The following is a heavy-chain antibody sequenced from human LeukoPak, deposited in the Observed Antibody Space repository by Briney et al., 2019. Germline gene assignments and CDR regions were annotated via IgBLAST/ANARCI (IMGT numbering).Heavy chain of an antibody. CDR3: AKIPFPYYYDSSGYYYSDY. J-gene: IGHJ4*02. D-gene: IGHD3-22*01. Sequence: GGSLRLSCAASGFTFSSYAMSWVRQAPGKGLEWVSAISGSGGSTYYADSVKGRFTISRDNSKNTLYLQMNSLRAEDTAVYYCAKIPFPYYYDSSGYYYSDYWGQGTLVTVSS. CDR1: GFTFSSYA. CDR2: ISGSGGST. V-gene: IGHV3-23*01.